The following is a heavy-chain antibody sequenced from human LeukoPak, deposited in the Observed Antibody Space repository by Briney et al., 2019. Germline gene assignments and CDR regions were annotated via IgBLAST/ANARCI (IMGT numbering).Heavy chain of an antibody. D-gene: IGHD3-9*01. Sequence: GGSLRLSCAASGFTFDDYGMSWVRQAPGKGLEWVSGINWNGGSTGYADSVKGRFTISRDNAKNSLYLQMNSLRAEDTAVYYCAKGSDWSADWFDPWGQGTLVTVSS. V-gene: IGHV3-20*04. J-gene: IGHJ5*02. CDR1: GFTFDDYG. CDR3: AKGSDWSADWFDP. CDR2: INWNGGST.